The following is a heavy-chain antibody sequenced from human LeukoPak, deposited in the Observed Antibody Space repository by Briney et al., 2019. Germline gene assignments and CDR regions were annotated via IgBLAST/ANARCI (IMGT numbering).Heavy chain of an antibody. CDR2: IKQDGTEK. CDR3: AKVAKYYYGSETYYFFEH. D-gene: IGHD3-10*01. Sequence: GGSLRLSCAASGFTFTTYWMSWVRQAPGKGLEWVANIKQDGTEKYYVDSVKGRFTISRDNAKNSLYLQMNSLRVEDTAVYYCAKVAKYYYGSETYYFFEHWGQGTPVTVPS. J-gene: IGHJ4*02. CDR1: GFTFTTYW. V-gene: IGHV3-7*01.